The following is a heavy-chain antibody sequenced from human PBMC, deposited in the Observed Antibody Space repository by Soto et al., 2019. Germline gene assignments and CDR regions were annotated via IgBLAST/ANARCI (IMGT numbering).Heavy chain of an antibody. J-gene: IGHJ6*02. CDR1: GFTSSSYS. D-gene: IGHD2-2*01. Sequence: PGGSLRLSCAASGFTSSSYSMNWVRQAPGKGLEWVSSISSSSSYIYYADSVKGRFTTSRDNAKNSLYLQMNSLRAEDTAVYYCARDCSSTSCADPMLDYYYYGMDVWGQGTTVTVSS. CDR2: ISSSSSYI. CDR3: ARDCSSTSCADPMLDYYYYGMDV. V-gene: IGHV3-21*01.